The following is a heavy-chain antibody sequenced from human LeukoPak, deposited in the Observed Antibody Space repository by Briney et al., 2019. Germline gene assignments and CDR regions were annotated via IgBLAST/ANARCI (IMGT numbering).Heavy chain of an antibody. CDR2: ILHDGSNK. Sequence: GGSLRLSCAASGFTFSNYGMHWVRPAPGKGLEWVAVILHDGSNKNYADSVKGRFTISRDNAKNALYLQMNSLRAEDTAVYYCARSQLSRYCSSTSCYMDYYYYYGMDVWGQGTTVTVSS. CDR1: GFTFSNYG. V-gene: IGHV3-30*03. CDR3: ARSQLSRYCSSTSCYMDYYYYYGMDV. J-gene: IGHJ6*02. D-gene: IGHD2-2*02.